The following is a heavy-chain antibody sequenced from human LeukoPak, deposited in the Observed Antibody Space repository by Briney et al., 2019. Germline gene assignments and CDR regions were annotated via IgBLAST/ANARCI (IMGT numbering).Heavy chain of an antibody. Sequence: PSETLSLTCTVSGGSFSGYYWSWIRQPPGKGLEWIGFGHYTGSSNYNPSLKSRVTTSVDTSKRQFSLKLISVTAADTAVYYCARHDNRGYFSLHYWGQGALVTVSS. V-gene: IGHV4-59*08. J-gene: IGHJ4*02. CDR2: GHYTGSS. CDR3: ARHDNRGYFSLHY. CDR1: GGSFSGYY. D-gene: IGHD3-22*01.